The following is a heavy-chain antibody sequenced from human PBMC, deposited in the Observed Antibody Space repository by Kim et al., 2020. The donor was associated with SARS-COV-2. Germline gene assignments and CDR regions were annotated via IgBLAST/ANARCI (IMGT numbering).Heavy chain of an antibody. CDR1: GYTFTSYY. D-gene: IGHD3-22*01. Sequence: ASVKVSCKASGYTFTSYYMHWVRQAPGQGLEWMGIINPSGGSTSYAQKFQGRVTMTRDTSTSTVYMELSSLRSEDTAVYYCARALTGGDSSGSDTAIDYWGQGTLVTVSS. V-gene: IGHV1-46*01. CDR3: ARALTGGDSSGSDTAIDY. CDR2: INPSGGST. J-gene: IGHJ4*02.